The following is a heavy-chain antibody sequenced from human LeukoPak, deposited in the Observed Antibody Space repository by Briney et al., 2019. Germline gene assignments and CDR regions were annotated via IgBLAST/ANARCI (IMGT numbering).Heavy chain of an antibody. CDR2: IIPIFGTA. CDR3: ARDVGYSGSYRPRQFDY. CDR1: GGTFSSYA. D-gene: IGHD1-26*01. J-gene: IGHJ4*02. V-gene: IGHV1-69*13. Sequence: ASVKVSCKASGGTFSSYAISWVRQAPGQGLEWMGGIIPIFGTANYAQKFQGRVTITADESTSTAYMELSSLRSEDTAVYYCARDVGYSGSYRPRQFDYWGQGTLVTVSS.